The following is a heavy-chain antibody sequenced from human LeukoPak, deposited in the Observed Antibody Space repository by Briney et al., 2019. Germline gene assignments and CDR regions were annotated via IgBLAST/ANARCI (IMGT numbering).Heavy chain of an antibody. CDR2: IYYSGST. V-gene: IGHV4-39*07. Sequence: PSETLSLTCTVSGGSISSSSYYWGWIRQPPGKGLEWIGSIYYSGSTYYNPSLKSRVTISVDTSKNQFSLKLSSVTAADTAVYYCIAAGLDAFDIWGQGTMVTVSS. CDR1: GGSISSSSYY. CDR3: IAAGLDAFDI. D-gene: IGHD6-13*01. J-gene: IGHJ3*02.